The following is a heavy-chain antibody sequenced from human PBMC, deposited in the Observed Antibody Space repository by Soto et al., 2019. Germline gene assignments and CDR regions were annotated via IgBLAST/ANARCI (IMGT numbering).Heavy chain of an antibody. D-gene: IGHD1-26*01. J-gene: IGHJ4*02. CDR3: ARRGSGSYYGY. CDR2: ISGSGGST. V-gene: IGHV3-23*01. Sequence: EVQLLESGGGLVQPGGSLRLSCAASGFTFSSYAMRWVRQAPGKGLGWVSAISGSGGSTYYADSVKGRLTISRENSKNKVYLQMNSLRGEDTAVYYCARRGSGSYYGYWGQGTLVTVSS. CDR1: GFTFSSYA.